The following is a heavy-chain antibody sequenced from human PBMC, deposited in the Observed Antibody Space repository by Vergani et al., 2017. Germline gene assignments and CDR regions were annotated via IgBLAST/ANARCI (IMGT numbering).Heavy chain of an antibody. J-gene: IGHJ3*02. Sequence: QMQLQESGPGLVKPSETLSPTCTVSGGSVSSGSYYWSWIRQPAGKGLEWIGYIYYSGSTNYNPSLKSRVTISVDTSKNQFSLKLSSVTAADTAVYYCARDSGSITIFGVVKGDAFDIWGQGTMVTVSS. CDR1: GGSVSSGSYY. D-gene: IGHD3-3*01. V-gene: IGHV4-61*10. CDR2: IYYSGST. CDR3: ARDSGSITIFGVVKGDAFDI.